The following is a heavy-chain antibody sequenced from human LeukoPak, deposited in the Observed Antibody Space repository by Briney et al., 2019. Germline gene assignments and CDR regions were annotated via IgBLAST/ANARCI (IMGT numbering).Heavy chain of an antibody. CDR1: GYRFTSYW. CDR3: ARGATYYYDSSGYYPAVNFDY. V-gene: IGHV5-51*01. J-gene: IGHJ4*02. D-gene: IGHD3-22*01. Sequence: GESLKISCKGSGYRFTSYWIGWVRQMPGKGLEWMGIIYPGDSDTRYSPSFQGQVTISADKSISTAYLQWSSLKASDTAMYYCARGATYYYDSSGYYPAVNFDYWGQGTLVTVSS. CDR2: IYPGDSDT.